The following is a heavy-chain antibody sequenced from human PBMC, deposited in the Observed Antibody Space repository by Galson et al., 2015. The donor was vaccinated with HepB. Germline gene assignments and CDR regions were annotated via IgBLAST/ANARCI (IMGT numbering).Heavy chain of an antibody. CDR3: ARGRSSWIQLWQNYYYYGMDV. CDR1: GFTFSSYA. D-gene: IGHD5-18*01. V-gene: IGHV3-30-3*01. J-gene: IGHJ6*02. CDR2: ISYDGSNK. Sequence: SLRLSCAASGFTFSSYAMHWVRQAPGKGLEWVAVISYDGSNKYYADSVKGRFTISRDNSKNTLYLQMNSLRAEDTAVYYCARGRSSWIQLWQNYYYYGMDVWGQGTTVTVSS.